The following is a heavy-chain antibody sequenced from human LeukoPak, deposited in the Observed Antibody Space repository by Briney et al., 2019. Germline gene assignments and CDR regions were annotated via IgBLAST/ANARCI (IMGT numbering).Heavy chain of an antibody. J-gene: IGHJ4*02. CDR3: TRDITLTRGGRSDY. Sequence: GSLSLSCAASGFTFISYWMYWVRQAPGKGLGWVSRINSDGKTTNYAHSVKGRFTISRDNAKNTLYLQMNSLRAEDTAVYYCTRDITLTRGGRSDYWGQGTLVTVSA. V-gene: IGHV3-74*01. CDR2: INSDGKTT. D-gene: IGHD3-10*01. CDR1: GFTFISYW.